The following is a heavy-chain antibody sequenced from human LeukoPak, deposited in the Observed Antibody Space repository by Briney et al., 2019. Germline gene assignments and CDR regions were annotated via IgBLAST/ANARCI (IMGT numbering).Heavy chain of an antibody. J-gene: IGHJ6*02. Sequence: PSETLSLTCTVSGGSLSSYYWSWIRQPPGKGLEGIGYIYYSGSTNYNPSLKSRVTISVDTSKNQFSLKLSSVTAADTAVYYCARARPLSSTVTLYGMDVWGQGTTVTVSS. D-gene: IGHD4-11*01. CDR2: IYYSGST. CDR3: ARARPLSSTVTLYGMDV. CDR1: GGSLSSYY. V-gene: IGHV4-59*08.